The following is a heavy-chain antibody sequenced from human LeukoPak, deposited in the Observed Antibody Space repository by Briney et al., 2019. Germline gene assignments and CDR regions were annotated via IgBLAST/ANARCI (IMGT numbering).Heavy chain of an antibody. J-gene: IGHJ4*02. CDR2: INHSGST. V-gene: IGHV4-34*01. Sequence: SETLSLTCAVYGESFSGYYWSWIRQPPGKGLEWIGEINHSGSTNYNPSLKSRVTISVDTSKNQFSPKLSSVTAADTAVYYCARGGKQWLNRYPPRIFDYWGQGTLVTVSS. CDR1: GESFSGYY. CDR3: ARGGKQWLNRYPPRIFDY. D-gene: IGHD6-19*01.